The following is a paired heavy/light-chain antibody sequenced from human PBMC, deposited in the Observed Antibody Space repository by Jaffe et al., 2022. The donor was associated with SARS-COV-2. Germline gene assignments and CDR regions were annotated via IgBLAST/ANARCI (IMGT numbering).Light chain of an antibody. Sequence: DVVMTQSPLSLPVTLGQPASISCRSSQSLVYSDGNTYLNWFQQRPGQSPRRLIYKVSNRDSGVPDRFSGSGSGTDFTLKISRVEAEDVGVYYCMQGTRWPPTFGGGTKVEIK. CDR2: KVS. J-gene: IGKJ4*01. CDR3: MQGTRWPPT. CDR1: QSLVYSDGNTY. V-gene: IGKV2-30*01.
Heavy chain of an antibody. CDR3: IRGVMTSVYDV. Sequence: EVQLVESGGGLVKPGGSLRLSCAASGFTFSYAWMSWVRQAPGKGPEWVGRIKSKTDGGTTDYVAPVKGRFIISRDDSKNTLYLQMNSLKTEDTAVYYCIRGVMTSVYDVWGQGTTVTVSS. CDR1: GFTFSYAW. V-gene: IGHV3-15*01. D-gene: IGHD4-17*01. CDR2: IKSKTDGGTT. J-gene: IGHJ6*02.